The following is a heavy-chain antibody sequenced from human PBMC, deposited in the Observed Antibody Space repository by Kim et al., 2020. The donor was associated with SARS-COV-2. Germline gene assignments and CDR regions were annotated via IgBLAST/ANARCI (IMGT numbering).Heavy chain of an antibody. V-gene: IGHV1-46*01. Sequence: GIINPSGGRTSYAQKFQSRVTMTRDTSTSTVYMELSSLRSEDTAVYYCARDHNEGGATTKDYWGQGTLVTVSS. J-gene: IGHJ4*02. CDR2: INPSGGRT. D-gene: IGHD1-26*01. CDR3: ARDHNEGGATTKDY.